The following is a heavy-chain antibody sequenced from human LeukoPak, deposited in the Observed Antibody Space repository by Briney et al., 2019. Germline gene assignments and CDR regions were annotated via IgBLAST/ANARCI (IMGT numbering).Heavy chain of an antibody. CDR3: ARDRYYYDSSGYSFDY. V-gene: IGHV4-39*07. Sequence: SETLSLTCTVSGGSISSSSYYWGWIRQPPGKGLEWIGSIYYSGSTNYNPSLKSRVTMSVDTSKNQFSLKLSSVTAADTAVYYCARDRYYYDSSGYSFDYWGQGTLVTVSS. CDR1: GGSISSSSYY. J-gene: IGHJ4*02. CDR2: IYYSGST. D-gene: IGHD3-22*01.